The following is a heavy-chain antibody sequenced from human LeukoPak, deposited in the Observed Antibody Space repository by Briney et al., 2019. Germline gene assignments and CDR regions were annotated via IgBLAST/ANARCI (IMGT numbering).Heavy chain of an antibody. CDR2: IWYDGSNK. J-gene: IGHJ4*02. D-gene: IGHD3-3*01. CDR3: ARSVTYDFWSGYFTAVDY. V-gene: IGHV3-33*01. Sequence: GGSLRLSCAASGFTFSSYGMHWVRQAPGKGLEWVAVIWYDGSNKYYADSVKGRFTISRDNSKNTLYPQMNSLRAEDTAVYYCARSVTYDFWSGYFTAVDYWGQGTLVTVSS. CDR1: GFTFSSYG.